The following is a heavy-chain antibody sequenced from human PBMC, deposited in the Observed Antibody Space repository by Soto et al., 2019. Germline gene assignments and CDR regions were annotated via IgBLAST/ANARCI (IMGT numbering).Heavy chain of an antibody. D-gene: IGHD5-12*01. V-gene: IGHV3-7*01. Sequence: PGGSLRLSCSASGFIFSRDWMAWVRQAPGKGLEWVATRKFDGRENTYLDSVQGRFTVSRDDAKNSLLQQMNSLRGEDSAVYFCAREVDGYGRFDHCGDGT. CDR2: RKFDGREN. J-gene: IGHJ4*01. CDR3: AREVDGYGRFDH. CDR1: GFIFSRDW.